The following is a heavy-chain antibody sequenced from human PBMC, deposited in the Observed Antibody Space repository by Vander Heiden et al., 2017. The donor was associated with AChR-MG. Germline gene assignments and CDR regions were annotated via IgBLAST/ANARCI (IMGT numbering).Heavy chain of an antibody. J-gene: IGHJ4*02. D-gene: IGHD1-26*01. CDR1: VLPCGDYA. CDR3: TRTHQTSGSFDY. CDR2: IRSKAYGGTT. Sequence: EVQLVVSGGGLVKPGRSLRLSCIASVLPCGDYAMSWFRQAPGKGLEWVGFIRSKAYGGTTEYASSVKGRFTISRDDFKSIAYLHMNSMKTEDTAVYCFTRTHQTSGSFDYWGQGTLVTVSS. V-gene: IGHV3-49*05.